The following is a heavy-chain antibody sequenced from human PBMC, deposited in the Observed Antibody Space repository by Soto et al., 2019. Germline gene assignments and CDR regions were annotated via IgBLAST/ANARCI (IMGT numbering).Heavy chain of an antibody. D-gene: IGHD2-15*01. Sequence: QVQLVQSGAEVKKPGSSVKVSCKASGGTSRSLSITWVRQAPGQGLEWMGGITPLFGIPNYPQKFQGRLTITADKSTGTADLELSSLRSEDTAVYYCARYTHSAGGWFDTWGRGTLVTVSS. V-gene: IGHV1-69*17. CDR3: ARYTHSAGGWFDT. J-gene: IGHJ5*02. CDR1: GGTSRSLS. CDR2: ITPLFGIP.